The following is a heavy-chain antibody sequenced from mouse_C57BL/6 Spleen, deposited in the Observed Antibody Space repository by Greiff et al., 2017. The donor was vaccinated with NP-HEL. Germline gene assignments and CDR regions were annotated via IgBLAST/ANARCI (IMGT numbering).Heavy chain of an antibody. V-gene: IGHV1-22*01. D-gene: IGHD2-5*01. CDR3: ARRTYDSNPAWFAY. CDR1: GYTFTDYN. CDR2: INPNNGGT. Sequence: EVQLQQSGPELVKPGASVKMSCKASGYTFTDYNMHWVKQSHGKSLEWIGYINPNNGGTSYNQKFKGKATLTVNKSSSTAYMELRSLTSEDSAVYYCARRTYDSNPAWFAYWGQGTLVTVSA. J-gene: IGHJ3*01.